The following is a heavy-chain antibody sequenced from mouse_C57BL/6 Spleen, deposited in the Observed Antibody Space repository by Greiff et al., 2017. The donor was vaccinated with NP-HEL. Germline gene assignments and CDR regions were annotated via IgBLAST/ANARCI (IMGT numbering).Heavy chain of an antibody. D-gene: IGHD2-1*01. V-gene: IGHV1-64*01. CDR1: GYTFTSYW. CDR3: ARGRGGNLAWFAY. Sequence: QVQLQQPGAELVKPGASVKLSCKASGYTFTSYWMHWVKQRPGQGLEWIGMIHPNSGSTNYNEKFKSKATLTVDKSSSTAYMQLSSLTSEDSAVYYCARGRGGNLAWFAYWGQGTLVTVSA. CDR2: IHPNSGST. J-gene: IGHJ3*01.